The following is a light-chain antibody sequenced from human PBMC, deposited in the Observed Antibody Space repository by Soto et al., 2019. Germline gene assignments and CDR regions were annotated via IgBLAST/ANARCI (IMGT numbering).Light chain of an antibody. Sequence: QSVLTQSPSASGTPGQRVTISCSGSSSNIGSNTVNWYQQLPGTAPKLLIYMSSHRPSGVPDRFSGSMSGSSASLAISGLQSEDEADYYCSAYTVSRTYVFGTGTKVTVL. V-gene: IGLV1-44*01. CDR3: SAYTVSRTYV. J-gene: IGLJ1*01. CDR2: MSS. CDR1: SSNIGSNT.